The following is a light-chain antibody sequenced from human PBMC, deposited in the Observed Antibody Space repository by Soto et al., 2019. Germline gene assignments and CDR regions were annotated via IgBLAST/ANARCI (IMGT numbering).Light chain of an antibody. CDR1: QTISKW. Sequence: DIQMTQSPSTLSASVGDRVTITCRASQTISKWLVWYQQKPGKAPKVLIFDASILASGVPSRFSGSGYGTEFTLIISSLQPDDFATYYCQQYNSYPLTFGGGTKVDIK. V-gene: IGKV1-5*01. CDR3: QQYNSYPLT. J-gene: IGKJ4*01. CDR2: DAS.